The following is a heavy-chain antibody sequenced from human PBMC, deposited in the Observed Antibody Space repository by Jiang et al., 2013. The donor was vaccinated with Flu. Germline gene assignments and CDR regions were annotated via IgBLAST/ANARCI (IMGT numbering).Heavy chain of an antibody. V-gene: IGHV7-4-1*02. D-gene: IGHD1-26*01. CDR2: INTNTGT. J-gene: IGHJ4*02. CDR3: ARDRWDRGWPDVVY. Sequence: GSELKKPGASVKVSCKASGYTFTSYAMNWVRQAPGQGLEWMGWINTNTGTTYAQGFTGRFVFSLDTSVSTAYLQISNLKAEDTAVYYCARDRWDRGWPDVVYWGQGTLVTVSS. CDR1: GYTFTSYA.